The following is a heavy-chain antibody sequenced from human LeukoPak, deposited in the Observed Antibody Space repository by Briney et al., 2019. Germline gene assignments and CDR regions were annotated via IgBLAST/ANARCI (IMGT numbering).Heavy chain of an antibody. CDR2: IYHSGST. V-gene: IGHV4-30-2*01. D-gene: IGHD4-17*01. Sequence: SETLSLTCAVHGGPFSGYYWSWIRQPPGKGLEWIGYIYHSGSTYYNPSLKSRVTISVDRSKNQFSLKLSSVTAADTAVYYCARKPTVTHDFDYWGQGTLVTVSS. CDR1: GGPFSGYY. J-gene: IGHJ4*02. CDR3: ARKPTVTHDFDY.